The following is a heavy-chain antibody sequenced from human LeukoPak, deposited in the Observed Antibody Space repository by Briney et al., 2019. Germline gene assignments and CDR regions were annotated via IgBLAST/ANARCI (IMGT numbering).Heavy chain of an antibody. J-gene: IGHJ4*02. V-gene: IGHV3-23*01. Sequence: PGGSLRLSCAASGFTFSSYAMSWVRQAPGKGLEWVSAISGSGGSTYYADSVKGRLTISRDNSKNTLYLQMNSLRAEDTAVYYCAKGAWIQLWSYYFDYWGQGTLVTVSS. CDR2: ISGSGGST. CDR3: AKGAWIQLWSYYFDY. CDR1: GFTFSSYA. D-gene: IGHD5-18*01.